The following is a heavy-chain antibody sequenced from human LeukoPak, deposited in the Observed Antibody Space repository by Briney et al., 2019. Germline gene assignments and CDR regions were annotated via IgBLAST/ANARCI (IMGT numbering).Heavy chain of an antibody. V-gene: IGHV3-23*01. CDR1: GFTFSSYA. D-gene: IGHD6-19*01. Sequence: GGSLRLSCAASGFTFSSYAMSWVRQAPGKGLEWVSAISGSGGSTYYADSVKGRFTISRDNAKNSLYLQMNSLRVEDTAFYYCAKDNRRHYTSGPNPDSLHWGQGALVTVSS. CDR2: ISGSGGST. CDR3: AKDNRRHYTSGPNPDSLH. J-gene: IGHJ4*02.